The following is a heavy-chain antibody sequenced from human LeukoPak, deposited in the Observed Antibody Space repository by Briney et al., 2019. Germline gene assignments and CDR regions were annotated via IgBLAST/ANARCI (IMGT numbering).Heavy chain of an antibody. CDR3: ARSPGWAATGNEYYFDY. CDR2: ISYSGST. CDR1: GGSISGYY. V-gene: IGHV4-59*01. D-gene: IGHD6-13*01. J-gene: IGHJ4*02. Sequence: SETLSLTCTVSGGSISGYYWSWIRQPPGKGLEWIDYISYSGSTNYNPSLKSRVTISLDTSQNQFSLKLSSVTAADTAVYYCARSPGWAATGNEYYFDYWGQGILVTVSS.